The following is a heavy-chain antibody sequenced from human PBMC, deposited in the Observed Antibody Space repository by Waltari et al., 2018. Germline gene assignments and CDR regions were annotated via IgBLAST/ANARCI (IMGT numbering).Heavy chain of an antibody. Sequence: EVQLVESGGTVVQPGGSLRLSWAPSGVIFNSYEMIWVRQVPGKGLEWVSYISGTGSAIYYGDSVKGRFTVSRDNTKNSVFLQMNSLRAEDTAVYYCARETKLADWGQGTLVTVSS. V-gene: IGHV3-48*03. CDR1: GVIFNSYE. D-gene: IGHD6-13*01. J-gene: IGHJ4*02. CDR2: ISGTGSAI. CDR3: ARETKLAD.